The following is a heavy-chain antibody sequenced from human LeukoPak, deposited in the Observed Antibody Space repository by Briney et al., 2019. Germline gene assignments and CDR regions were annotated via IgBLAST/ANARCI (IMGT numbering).Heavy chain of an antibody. CDR1: GGSISSSTYC. V-gene: IGHV4-39*01. CDR2: IYYTGST. CDR3: AMVTSGSYWGGVDNWFDP. Sequence: SETLSLTCTVSGGSISSSTYCWGWIRQPPGKGLEWLGSIYYTGSTYYNPSLKSRVTISVDTSKNQFSLKLSTVTAAETAVYYCAMVTSGSYWGGVDNWFDPWGQGTLVTFSS. J-gene: IGHJ5*02. D-gene: IGHD1-26*01.